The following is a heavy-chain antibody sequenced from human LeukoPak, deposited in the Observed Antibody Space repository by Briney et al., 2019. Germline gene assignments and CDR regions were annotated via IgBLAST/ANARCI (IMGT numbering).Heavy chain of an antibody. CDR3: ARTDWNYMYFDY. J-gene: IGHJ4*02. CDR2: IYDSGST. Sequence: PSETLSLTCTVSGGSISSYYWSWIRQPPGKGLKWIGYIYDSGSTSYNPSLKSRVTISVDTSKNQFSLKLSSVTAADTAVYYCARTDWNYMYFDYWGQGTLVTVSS. D-gene: IGHD1-7*01. V-gene: IGHV4-59*01. CDR1: GGSISSYY.